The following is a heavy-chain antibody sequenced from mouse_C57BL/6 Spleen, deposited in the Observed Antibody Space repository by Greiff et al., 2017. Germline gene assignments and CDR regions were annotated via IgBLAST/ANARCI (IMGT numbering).Heavy chain of an antibody. CDR2: ISSGGSYT. J-gene: IGHJ2*01. CDR3: ARHELGRFDY. V-gene: IGHV5-6*02. CDR1: GFTFSSYG. Sequence: DVMLVESGGDLVKPGGSLKLSCAASGFTFSSYGMSWVRPTPDKRLEWVATISSGGSYTYYPDSVKGRFTISRDNAKNTLYLQMSSLKSEDTAMYYCARHELGRFDYWGQGTTLTVAS. D-gene: IGHD4-1*01.